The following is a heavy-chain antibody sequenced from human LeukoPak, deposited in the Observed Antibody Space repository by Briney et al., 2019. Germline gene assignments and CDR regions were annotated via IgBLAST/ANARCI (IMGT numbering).Heavy chain of an antibody. CDR2: INHSGST. CDR1: GGSFSGYY. D-gene: IGHD6-13*01. Sequence: SETLSLTCAVYGGSFSGYYWSWIRQPPGKGLEWIGEINHSGSTNYNPSLKSRVTISVDTSKNQFSLKLSSVTAADTAAYYCARGGIAAAGTDSYFDYWGQGTLVTVSS. CDR3: ARGGIAAAGTDSYFDY. J-gene: IGHJ4*02. V-gene: IGHV4-34*01.